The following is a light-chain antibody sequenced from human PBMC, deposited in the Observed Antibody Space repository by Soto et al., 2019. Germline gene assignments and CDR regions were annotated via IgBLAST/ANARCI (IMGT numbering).Light chain of an antibody. CDR2: GAS. CDR3: HQYNKWPFT. V-gene: IGKV3-15*01. CDR1: QSVGSN. J-gene: IGKJ3*01. Sequence: EIVMAQSPATLSVSPGERAALSCRASQSVGSNLAWYQQKPGQAPRLLIYGASTRATGIPARFSGSGSGTEFTLTISSLQSEDFAVYYCHQYNKWPFTFGPGTKVDIK.